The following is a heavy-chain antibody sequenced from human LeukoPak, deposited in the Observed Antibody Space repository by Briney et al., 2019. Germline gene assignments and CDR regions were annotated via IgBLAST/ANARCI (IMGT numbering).Heavy chain of an antibody. D-gene: IGHD3/OR15-3a*01. CDR1: GFTFGSYS. CDR3: AKVATWTYFDY. V-gene: IGHV3-23*01. J-gene: IGHJ4*02. Sequence: GGSLRLSCAVSGFTFGSYSMGWVHQAPGKGLEWVSAISGSGTGTYYADSVKGRFTISRDNSKNTLYLHMNSLRAEDTAVYYCAKVATWTYFDYWGQGTLVTVSS. CDR2: ISGSGTGT.